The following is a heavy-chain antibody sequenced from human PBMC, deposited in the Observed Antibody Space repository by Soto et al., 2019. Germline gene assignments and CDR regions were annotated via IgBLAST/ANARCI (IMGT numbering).Heavy chain of an antibody. Sequence: SETLSLTCTVSGGSISSYYWSWIRQPPGKGLEWIGYIYYSGSTNYNPSIKSRVTISVDTSKNQFSLKLSSVTAADTAVYYFVRLHGYCMTTGCYGHYAMDVWGQGTTVTVSS. D-gene: IGHD2-2*03. V-gene: IGHV4-59*08. CDR1: GGSISSYY. J-gene: IGHJ6*02. CDR2: IYYSGST. CDR3: VRLHGYCMTTGCYGHYAMDV.